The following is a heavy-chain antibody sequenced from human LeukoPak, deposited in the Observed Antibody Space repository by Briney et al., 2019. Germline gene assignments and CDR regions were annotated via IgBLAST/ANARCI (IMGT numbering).Heavy chain of an antibody. Sequence: ASVKVSCKASGGTFNSYAISWVRQAPGQGLEWMGGIIPIFGTTNYARKFRGRVTLTADKSTRTAYMELRRLRSDDTAVYYCARGGVYYYDSSGYYYFDYWGQGTLVTVSS. CDR1: GGTFNSYA. D-gene: IGHD3-22*01. J-gene: IGHJ4*02. CDR3: ARGGVYYYDSSGYYYFDY. CDR2: IIPIFGTT. V-gene: IGHV1-69*06.